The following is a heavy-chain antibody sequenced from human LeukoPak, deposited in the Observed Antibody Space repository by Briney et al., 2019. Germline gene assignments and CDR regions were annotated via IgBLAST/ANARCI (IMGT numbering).Heavy chain of an antibody. J-gene: IGHJ6*03. CDR1: GLTFSSYS. CDR3: ARELPGYFGYMDV. D-gene: IGHD3-9*01. V-gene: IGHV3-48*04. CDR2: ISSSSSTI. Sequence: PGGSLRLSCAASGLTFSSYSMNWVRQAPGKGLEWVSYISSSSSTIYYADSVKGRFTISRDNAKNSLYLQMNSLRAEDTAVYYCARELPGYFGYMDVWGKGTTVTVSS.